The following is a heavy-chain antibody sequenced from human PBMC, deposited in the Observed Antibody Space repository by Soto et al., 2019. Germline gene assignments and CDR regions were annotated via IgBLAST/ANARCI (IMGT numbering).Heavy chain of an antibody. CDR1: GNTFTSYD. J-gene: IGHJ4*02. CDR3: ARGRASGSYYLLDY. V-gene: IGHV1-8*01. D-gene: IGHD3-10*01. CDR2: INPNSGNI. Sequence: QVQLVQSGAEVKKPGASVKVSCKASGNTFTSYDINWVRQATGHGLEWMGWINPNSGNIGYAQKFQGRVTMTRDTAISTAYMEVSRLRSDDTAVYYCARGRASGSYYLLDYWGQGTLFTVSS.